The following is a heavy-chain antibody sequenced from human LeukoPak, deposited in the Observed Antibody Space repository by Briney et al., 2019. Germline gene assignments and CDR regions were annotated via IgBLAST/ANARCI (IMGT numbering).Heavy chain of an antibody. V-gene: IGHV3-23*01. CDR2: ISGSGGST. CDR3: AKGSSGWILNWFDP. D-gene: IGHD6-19*01. J-gene: IGHJ5*02. CDR1: GFTFSSYA. Sequence: PGRSLRLSCAASGFTFSSYAMSWVRQAPGKGLEWVSAISGSGGSTYYADSVKGRFTISRDNSKNTLYLQMNSLRAEDTAVYYCAKGSSGWILNWFDPWGQGTLVTVSS.